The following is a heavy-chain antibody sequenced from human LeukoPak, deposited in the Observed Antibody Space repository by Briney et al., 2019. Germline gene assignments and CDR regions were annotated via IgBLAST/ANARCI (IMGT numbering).Heavy chain of an antibody. D-gene: IGHD5-18*01. Sequence: GGSLRLSCAASGFSFSSYWMSWVRQSPGKGLEWVANIKQDGSVKNYVGSVKGRFTISRDNAKNSLYLQMNSLRAEDTALYYCAKDTGYSYGSAFDIWGQGTMVTVSS. CDR3: AKDTGYSYGSAFDI. CDR1: GFSFSSYW. CDR2: IKQDGSVK. J-gene: IGHJ3*02. V-gene: IGHV3-7*03.